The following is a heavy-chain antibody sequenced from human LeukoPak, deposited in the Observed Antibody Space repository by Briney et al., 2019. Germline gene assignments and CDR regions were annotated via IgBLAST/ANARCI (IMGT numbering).Heavy chain of an antibody. CDR2: IYHSGST. Sequence: KPSETLSPTCTVSGYSISSGYYWGWIRQPPGKGLEWIGSIYHSGSTHYNPSLKSRVTISVDTSRNQFSLKLRSVTAADTAVYFCARDVTSRGYFDYWGQGSPVTVSS. D-gene: IGHD1-14*01. V-gene: IGHV4-38-2*02. J-gene: IGHJ4*02. CDR1: GYSISSGYY. CDR3: ARDVTSRGYFDY.